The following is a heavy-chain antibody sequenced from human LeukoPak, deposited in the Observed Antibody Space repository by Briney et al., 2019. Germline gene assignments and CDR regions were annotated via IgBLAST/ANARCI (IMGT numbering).Heavy chain of an antibody. V-gene: IGHV4-4*07. D-gene: IGHD3/OR15-3a*01. CDR3: ARDLWGSGTGYHSHYYYMDV. CDR2: IYISGST. J-gene: IGHJ6*03. Sequence: SETLSLTCSVSGDSISSNYWSWIRQPAGKGLEWIGGIYISGSTNYNSSLKSRVTVSVDTSKNQVSLNLRSVTAADTAVYYCARDLWGSGTGYHSHYYYMDVWGKGTTVTVSS. CDR1: GDSISSNY.